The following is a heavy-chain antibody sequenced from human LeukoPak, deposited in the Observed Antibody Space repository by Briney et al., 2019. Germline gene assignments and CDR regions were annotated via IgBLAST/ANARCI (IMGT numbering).Heavy chain of an antibody. J-gene: IGHJ3*02. Sequence: GGSLRLSCATSGFTFGNYDMHWVCQATGEGLEWVSAIGTAGDTYYPGSVKGRFTISRDNAKNSFYLQMNNLRAGDTAVYYCSRGGAPAGYAYDIWGHGTVVTVSS. CDR1: GFTFGNYD. CDR2: IGTAGDT. CDR3: SRGGAPAGYAYDI. V-gene: IGHV3-13*01. D-gene: IGHD6-13*01.